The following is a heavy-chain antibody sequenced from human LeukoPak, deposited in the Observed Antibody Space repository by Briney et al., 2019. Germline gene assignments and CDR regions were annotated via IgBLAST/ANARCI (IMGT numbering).Heavy chain of an antibody. CDR1: GYTFSTSG. CDR2: FSAYKGNL. Sequence: ASVKVSCKASGYTFSTSGISWVRQAPGQGLEWMGWFSAYKGNLEYAQKFQGRVSMTTDTSTTTAYMDLRSLRSDDTAVYYCVRDGPDYYESNGYDYWGQGTLVTVSS. CDR3: VRDGPDYYESNGYDY. D-gene: IGHD3-22*01. V-gene: IGHV1-18*01. J-gene: IGHJ4*02.